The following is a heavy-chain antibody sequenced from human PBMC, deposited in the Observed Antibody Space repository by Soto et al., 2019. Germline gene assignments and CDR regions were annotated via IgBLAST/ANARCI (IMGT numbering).Heavy chain of an antibody. V-gene: IGHV3-23*01. D-gene: IGHD4-4*01. J-gene: IGHJ4*02. CDR1: GVPFSEYA. CDR2: ISRSGGRT. CDR3: ARDHSSPFDY. Sequence: GGSLRLSCAVSGVPFSEYAMSWVRQAPGKGLEWVSGISRSGGRTFFADSVKGRSTISRDNAKNTLYLQMNSLRAEDTAVYYCARDHSSPFDYWGQGTLVTVSS.